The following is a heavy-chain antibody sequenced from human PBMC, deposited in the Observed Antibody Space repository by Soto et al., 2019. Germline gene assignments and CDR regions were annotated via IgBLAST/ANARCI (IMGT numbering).Heavy chain of an antibody. Sequence: GGSLRLSCAASGFTFSSYGMHWVRQAPGKGLEWVAVIWYDGSNKYYADSVKGRFTISRDNSKNTLYLQMNSLRAEDTAVYYCAREQVAAATPDAFDIWGQGTMVTVSS. D-gene: IGHD2-15*01. CDR2: IWYDGSNK. CDR3: AREQVAAATPDAFDI. V-gene: IGHV3-33*01. J-gene: IGHJ3*02. CDR1: GFTFSSYG.